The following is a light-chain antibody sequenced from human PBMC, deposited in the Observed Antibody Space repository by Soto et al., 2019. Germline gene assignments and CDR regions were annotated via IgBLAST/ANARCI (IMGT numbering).Light chain of an antibody. Sequence: QSVLTQPPSVSAAPGQTVTISCSGSSSNIGKNYVSWYQQRPGTAPKVLIYEDNKRLSGIPDRFSGSKSGTSATLGITGLQTGDEADYYCGTFDSSLSGVVFGGGTKLTVL. CDR2: EDN. V-gene: IGLV1-51*02. CDR3: GTFDSSLSGVV. CDR1: SSNIGKNY. J-gene: IGLJ2*01.